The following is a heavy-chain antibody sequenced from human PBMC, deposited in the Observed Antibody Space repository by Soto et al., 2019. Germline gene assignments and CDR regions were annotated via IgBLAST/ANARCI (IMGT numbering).Heavy chain of an antibody. D-gene: IGHD3-16*02. CDR2: IWYDGSNK. CDR1: GFTFSSYG. CDR3: ARGYQRSDAFDI. J-gene: IGHJ3*02. Sequence: GGSLRLSCAASGFTFSSYGMHWVRQAPGKGLEWVAVIWYDGSNKYYADSVKGRFTISRDNSKNTLYLQMNSLRAEDTAVYYWARGYQRSDAFDIWGQGTMVTVS. V-gene: IGHV3-33*01.